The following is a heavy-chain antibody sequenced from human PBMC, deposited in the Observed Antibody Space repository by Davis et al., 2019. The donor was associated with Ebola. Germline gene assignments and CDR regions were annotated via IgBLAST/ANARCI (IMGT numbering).Heavy chain of an antibody. V-gene: IGHV3-74*01. CDR3: ARYLTSSSLDA. D-gene: IGHD6-6*01. CDR1: GFIFSRTW. Sequence: GESLKISCAASGFIFSRTWMHWVRQVPGKGLLWVSRINTDGRTTYYADSVKGRFTISRDNAKNTLYLQMNSLRDEDTAVYYCARYLTSSSLDAWGPGTTVTVSS. CDR2: INTDGRTT. J-gene: IGHJ6*02.